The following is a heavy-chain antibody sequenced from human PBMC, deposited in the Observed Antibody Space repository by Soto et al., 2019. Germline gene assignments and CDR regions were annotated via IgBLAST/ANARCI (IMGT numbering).Heavy chain of an antibody. Sequence: SEPLSLTWTVSGGSISSGAYYSKWILQHPGKGLEWIGYIYYSGSTYYNPSLKSRVTISVDTSKNQFSLKLSSVTAADTAVYYCARTGGSNYGMDVWGQGNTVTASS. CDR1: GGSISSGAYY. CDR2: IYYSGST. J-gene: IGHJ6*02. CDR3: ARTGGSNYGMDV. V-gene: IGHV4-31*02. D-gene: IGHD2-15*01.